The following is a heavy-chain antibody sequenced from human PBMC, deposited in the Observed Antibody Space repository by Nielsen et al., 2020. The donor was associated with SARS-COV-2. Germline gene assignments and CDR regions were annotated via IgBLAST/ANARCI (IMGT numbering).Heavy chain of an antibody. D-gene: IGHD1-20*01. V-gene: IGHV3-21*05. CDR2: ISSSSSYT. J-gene: IGHJ4*02. CDR3: ARSITGTTTSFDY. CDR1: GFAFSGYS. Sequence: GESLKISCAASGFAFSGYSMNWVRQAPGKGLEWVSYISSSSSYTNYADSVKGRFTISRDNAKNSLYLQMNSLRAEDTAVYYCARSITGTTTSFDYWGQGTLVTVSS.